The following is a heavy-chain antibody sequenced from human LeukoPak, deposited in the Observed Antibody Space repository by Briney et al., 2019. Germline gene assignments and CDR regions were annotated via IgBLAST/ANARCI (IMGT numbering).Heavy chain of an antibody. CDR2: IYYSGST. CDR1: GGSISSSSYY. V-gene: IGHV4-39*01. CDR3: ARLYSRDRYYFDY. Sequence: SSETLSLTCTVSGGSISSSSYYWGWIRQPPGKGLEWIGSIYYSGSTHYNPSLKSRVTISVDTSKNQFSLKLSSVTAADTAVYYCARLYSRDRYYFDYWGQGTLVTVSS. D-gene: IGHD1-26*01. J-gene: IGHJ4*02.